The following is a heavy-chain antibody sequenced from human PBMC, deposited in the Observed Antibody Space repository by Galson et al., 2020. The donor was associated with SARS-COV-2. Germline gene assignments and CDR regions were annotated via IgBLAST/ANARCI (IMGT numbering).Heavy chain of an antibody. CDR3: ARDRPVNYDILTGYYWFDP. J-gene: IGHJ5*02. V-gene: IGHV4-39*07. CDR1: GGSFSSSSYY. D-gene: IGHD3-9*01. Sequence: SETLSLTCTVSGGSFSSSSYYWGWIRQPPDKGLEWIGSIYYSGSTYSNPSLKSRVSLSIDTSKNQFSLKLSSVTAADTAVYYCARDRPVNYDILTGYYWFDPWGQGTLVTVSS. CDR2: IYYSGST.